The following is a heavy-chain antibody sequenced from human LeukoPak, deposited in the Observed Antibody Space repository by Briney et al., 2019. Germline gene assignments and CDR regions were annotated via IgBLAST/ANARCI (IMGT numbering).Heavy chain of an antibody. CDR2: IIPILDIA. CDR3: ASAIVVVPAAVNDYYYYGMDV. J-gene: IGHJ6*02. D-gene: IGHD2-2*01. V-gene: IGHV1-69*04. CDR1: GGTFSSYA. Sequence: SVKVSCKASGGTFSSYAISWVRQAPGQGLGWMGRIIPILDIANYAQKFQGRVTITADKSTSTAYMELSSLRSEDTAVYYCASAIVVVPAAVNDYYYYGMDVWGQGTTVTVSS.